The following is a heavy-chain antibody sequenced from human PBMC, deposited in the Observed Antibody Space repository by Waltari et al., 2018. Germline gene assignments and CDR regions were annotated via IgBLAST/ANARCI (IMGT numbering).Heavy chain of an antibody. J-gene: IGHJ4*02. V-gene: IGHV3-72*01. CDR2: IRSKASSYST. D-gene: IGHD3-10*01. CDR1: GFTFSDHY. CDR3: VRDYEGLGIN. Sequence: EVQLVESGGGLVLPGASLRLSCAASGFTFSDHYMDWVRQTPGKGLEWVGRIRSKASSYSTQYAASVEGRFTISRDESKSSLSLQMNSLKTEDTAVYYCVRDYEGLGINWGQGTLVTVSS.